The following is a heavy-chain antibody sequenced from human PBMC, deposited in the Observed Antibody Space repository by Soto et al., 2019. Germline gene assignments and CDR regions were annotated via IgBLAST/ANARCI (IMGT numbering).Heavy chain of an antibody. Sequence: ASVKVSFKASGYTFTSYGISWVLQAPGQGLEWMGWISAYNGNTNYAQKLQGRVTMTTDTSTSTAYMELRSLRSDDTAVYYCASDLVAIAAAGTNYYYGMDVWGQGTMVTVSS. J-gene: IGHJ6*02. CDR1: GYTFTSYG. CDR2: ISAYNGNT. D-gene: IGHD6-13*01. V-gene: IGHV1-18*01. CDR3: ASDLVAIAAAGTNYYYGMDV.